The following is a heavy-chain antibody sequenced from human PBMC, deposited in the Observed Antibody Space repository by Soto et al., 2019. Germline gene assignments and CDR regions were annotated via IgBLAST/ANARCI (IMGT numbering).Heavy chain of an antibody. V-gene: IGHV4-31*03. J-gene: IGHJ4*02. CDR2: IYDSVNT. CDR3: ARVDYRGYFAILTDY. Sequence: PSETLSLTCTVSGDSLSSGGHYWSWIRQHPGKGLEWIGHIYDSVNTYYSPSLRSRVTISADMSKNQFSLNLRSVTAADTAVYYCARVDYRGYFAILTDYWVQGTLVTVSS. CDR1: GDSLSSGGHY. D-gene: IGHD4-4*01.